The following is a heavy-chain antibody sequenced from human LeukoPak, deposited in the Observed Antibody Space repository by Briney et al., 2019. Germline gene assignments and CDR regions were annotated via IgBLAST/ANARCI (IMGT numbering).Heavy chain of an antibody. V-gene: IGHV1-46*01. CDR2: INPSGGST. J-gene: IGHJ4*02. CDR1: GYTFTSYY. Sequence: ASVKVSCKASGYTFTSYYMHWVRQAPGQGLEWMGMINPSGGSTTYAQKFQGRVTLTRDTSTSTVYMELSSLRSEDTAVYHCAIGPPYGGYVNYWGQGTLVTVSS. CDR3: AIGPPYGGYVNY. D-gene: IGHD5-12*01.